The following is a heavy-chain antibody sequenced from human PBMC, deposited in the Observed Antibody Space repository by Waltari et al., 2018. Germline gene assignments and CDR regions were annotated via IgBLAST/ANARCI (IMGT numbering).Heavy chain of an antibody. CDR3: ARTRGIAASPDHAFDI. CDR2: IYYSGST. Sequence: QLQLQESGPGLVKPSETLSLTCTVSGRSISSSSSYWGWIRQPPGKGLEWIGSIYYSGSTYYNPSLKSRVTISVDTSKNQFSLKLSSVTAADTAVYYCARTRGIAASPDHAFDIWGQGTMVTVSS. J-gene: IGHJ3*02. V-gene: IGHV4-39*07. CDR1: GRSISSSSSY. D-gene: IGHD6-13*01.